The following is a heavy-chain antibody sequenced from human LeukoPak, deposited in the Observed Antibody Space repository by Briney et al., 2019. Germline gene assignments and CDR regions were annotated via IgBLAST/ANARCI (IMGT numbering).Heavy chain of an antibody. V-gene: IGHV4-34*01. CDR1: GGSFSPYY. J-gene: IGHJ4*02. CDR3: ARGGFCCGGDCYVDY. CDR2: INHSGST. Sequence: KTSETLSLTCAVYGGSFSPYYWSWIRQPPGKGLEWIGEINHSGSTNYNPSLKSRVTISVDTSKNQFSLKLSSVTAADTAVYYCARGGFCCGGDCYVDYWGQGTLVSVSS. D-gene: IGHD2-21*02.